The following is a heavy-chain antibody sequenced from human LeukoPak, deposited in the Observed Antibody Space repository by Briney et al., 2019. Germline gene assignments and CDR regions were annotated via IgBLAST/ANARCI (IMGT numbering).Heavy chain of an antibody. J-gene: IGHJ4*02. CDR1: GYTFTSYD. D-gene: IGHD1-1*01. Sequence: ASVKVSCKASGYTFTSYDINWVRQATGQGLEWMGWMNPNSGNTGYAQKFQGRVTMTRNTSISTAYMELSSLRSEDTAVYYCATLKDGHNKGSFDYWGQGTLVTISS. CDR3: ATLKDGHNKGSFDY. V-gene: IGHV1-8*01. CDR2: MNPNSGNT.